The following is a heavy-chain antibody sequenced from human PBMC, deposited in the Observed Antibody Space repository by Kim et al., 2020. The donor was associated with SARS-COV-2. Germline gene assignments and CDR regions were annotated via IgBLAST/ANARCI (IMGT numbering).Heavy chain of an antibody. D-gene: IGHD6-13*01. J-gene: IGHJ4*02. CDR2: INQDGSEK. CDR1: GFTFSSHW. V-gene: IGHV3-7*01. Sequence: GGSLRLSCAASGFTFSSHWMSWVRQAPGKGLEWVANINQDGSEKYYVDSVKGRFTISRDNTKNSLYLQMNSLRAEDTAVYYCARDGTAAGLYFDYWGQGNLVTVSS. CDR3: ARDGTAAGLYFDY.